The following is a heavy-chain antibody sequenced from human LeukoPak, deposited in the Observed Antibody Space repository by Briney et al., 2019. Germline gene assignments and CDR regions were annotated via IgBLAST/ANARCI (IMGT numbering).Heavy chain of an antibody. D-gene: IGHD3-10*01. CDR1: GGSISSGSYY. J-gene: IGHJ4*02. CDR2: IYTSGST. Sequence: SETLSLTCTVSGGSISSGSYYWSWIRQPAGKGLEWIGRIYTSGSTNYNPSPKSRVTISVDTSKNQFSLKLSSVSAADTAVYYCARLTITGRPVVYYFDYWGQGTLVTVSS. V-gene: IGHV4-61*02. CDR3: ARLTITGRPVVYYFDY.